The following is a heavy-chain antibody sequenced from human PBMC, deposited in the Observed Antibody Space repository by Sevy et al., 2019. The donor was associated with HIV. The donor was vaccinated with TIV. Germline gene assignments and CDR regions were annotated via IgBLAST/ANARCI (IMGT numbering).Heavy chain of an antibody. CDR3: ARHKYGTVGGVWFDP. CDR1: GGSISSSTYY. J-gene: IGHJ5*02. D-gene: IGHD3-16*01. CDR2: IYYSGIT. Sequence: SETLSLTCTVSGGSISSSTYYWGWIRQPPGKGLEWIVSIYYSGITYYHPSLKSRVTISVDTSKNQFSLKLSSVTAADTAVYFCARHKYGTVGGVWFDPWGQGTLVTVSS. V-gene: IGHV4-39*01.